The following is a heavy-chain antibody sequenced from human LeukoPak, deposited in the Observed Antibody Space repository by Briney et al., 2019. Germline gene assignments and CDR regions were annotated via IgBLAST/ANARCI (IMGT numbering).Heavy chain of an antibody. J-gene: IGHJ3*02. CDR3: ARDHPDCSGGSCYEAEDAFDI. CDR1: GYTFTSYG. V-gene: IGHV1-18*01. D-gene: IGHD2-15*01. CDR2: ISAYNGNT. Sequence: ASVKVSCKASGYTFTSYGISWVRQAPGQGLEWMGWISAYNGNTNYAQKLQGRVTMTTDTSTSTAYVELRSLRSDDTAVYYCARDHPDCSGGSCYEAEDAFDIWGQGTMVTVSS.